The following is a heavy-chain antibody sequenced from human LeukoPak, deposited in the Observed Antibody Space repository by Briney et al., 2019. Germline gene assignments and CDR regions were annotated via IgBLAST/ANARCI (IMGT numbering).Heavy chain of an antibody. CDR3: AREDCSGGSCYLFDP. V-gene: IGHV1-18*04. D-gene: IGHD2-15*01. Sequence: ASVKVSCKASGYTFTSYGISWVRQAPGQGLEWMGWISAYNGNTNYAQKLQGRVTMTTDTSTSTAYMELRSLRPDDTAVYYCAREDCSGGSCYLFDPWGQGTLVTVSS. J-gene: IGHJ5*02. CDR1: GYTFTSYG. CDR2: ISAYNGNT.